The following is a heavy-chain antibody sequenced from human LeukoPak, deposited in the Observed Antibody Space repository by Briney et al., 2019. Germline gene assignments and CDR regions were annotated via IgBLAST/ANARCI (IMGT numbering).Heavy chain of an antibody. V-gene: IGHV1-2*02. CDR3: ARGTPQQWLRYYYGMDV. Sequence: ASVKVSCKASGYTFTGYYMHWVRQAPGQGLEWMGWINPNSGGTNYAQKFQGRVTMTRDTSISTAYMELSRLRSDDTAVYYCARGTPQQWLRYYYGMDVWGQGTLVTVSS. D-gene: IGHD6-19*01. CDR2: INPNSGGT. CDR1: GYTFTGYY. J-gene: IGHJ6*02.